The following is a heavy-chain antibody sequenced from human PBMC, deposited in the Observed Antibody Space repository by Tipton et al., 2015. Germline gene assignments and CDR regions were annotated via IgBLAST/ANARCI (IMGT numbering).Heavy chain of an antibody. D-gene: IGHD1-1*01. V-gene: IGHV3-23*01. CDR3: AKGWGNWNADY. J-gene: IGHJ4*02. CDR2: ITGNSGTT. Sequence: GSLRLSCVGSGFTFSSYSMSWVRQAPGKGLEWVSTITGNSGTTYYAGSVKGRFTVSRDNSKNALYLQMNSLRVDDTAVYYCAKGWGNWNADYWGQGTLVTVSS. CDR1: GFTFSSYS.